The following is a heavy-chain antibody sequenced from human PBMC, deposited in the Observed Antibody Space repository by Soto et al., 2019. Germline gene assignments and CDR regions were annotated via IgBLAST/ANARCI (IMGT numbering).Heavy chain of an antibody. Sequence: EVQLVESGGGLVQPGRSLRLSCAASGFTFDDYAMHWVRQAPGKGLEWVSGISWNSGSIGYADSVKGRFTISRDNAKNSLYLQMNSLRAEDTALYYCAAAIAAAGTIDYWGQGTLVTVSS. V-gene: IGHV3-9*01. CDR1: GFTFDDYA. J-gene: IGHJ4*02. CDR3: AAAIAAAGTIDY. D-gene: IGHD6-13*01. CDR2: ISWNSGSI.